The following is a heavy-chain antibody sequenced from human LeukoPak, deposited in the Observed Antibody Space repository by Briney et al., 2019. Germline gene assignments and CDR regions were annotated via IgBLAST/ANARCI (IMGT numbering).Heavy chain of an antibody. CDR2: INDGGTT. CDR3: ARRWNDGRNYYIDV. V-gene: IGHV4-34*01. Sequence: SEILSLTCAVYGGSFSNYCWGWIRQPPGKGREWMGEINDGGTTNYNPSLMSRVTISVDTSNKQFSLRLNSVTAADTAVSYCARRWNDGRNYYIDVWGKGATVSVSS. J-gene: IGHJ6*03. CDR1: GGSFSNYC. D-gene: IGHD1-1*01.